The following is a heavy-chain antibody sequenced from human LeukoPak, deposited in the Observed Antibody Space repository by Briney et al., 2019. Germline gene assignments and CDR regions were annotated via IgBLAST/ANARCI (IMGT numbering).Heavy chain of an antibody. D-gene: IGHD3-22*01. CDR1: GGSISSSSYY. V-gene: IGHV4-39*07. CDR2: IYYSGST. J-gene: IGHJ4*02. Sequence: SETLSLTCTVSGGSISSSSYYWGWIRQPPGKGLEWNGSIYYSGSTYYNPSLKSRVTISVDTSKNQFSLKLSSVTAADTAVYYCARLHYYDSSGYYPPYYFDYWGQGTLVTVSS. CDR3: ARLHYYDSSGYYPPYYFDY.